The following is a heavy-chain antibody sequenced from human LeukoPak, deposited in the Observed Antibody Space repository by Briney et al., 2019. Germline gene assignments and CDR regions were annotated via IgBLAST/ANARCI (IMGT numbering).Heavy chain of an antibody. CDR2: IYSGGST. V-gene: IGHV3-NL1*01. D-gene: IGHD1-26*01. CDR1: GFTFNNYG. J-gene: IGHJ3*02. Sequence: PGGSLRLSCAASGFTFNNYGMHGVRQAPGKGLEWVSIIYSGGSTFYADSVKGRFTISRDNSKNTLYLQMNSLRAEDTAVYYCARGGSYLSAFDIWGQGTMVTVSS. CDR3: ARGGSYLSAFDI.